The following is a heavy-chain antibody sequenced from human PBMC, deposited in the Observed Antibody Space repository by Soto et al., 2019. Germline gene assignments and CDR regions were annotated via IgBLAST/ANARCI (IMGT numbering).Heavy chain of an antibody. V-gene: IGHV3-33*01. J-gene: IGHJ6*03. CDR2: IWYDGSNK. Sequence: WGSLRLSCAASGFTFSSYGMHWVRQAPGKGLEWVAVIWYDGSNKYYADSVKGRFTISRDNSKNTLYLQMNSLRAEDTAVYYCARADLAATRYYYYYMDVWGKGTTVTVSS. CDR1: GFTFSSYG. D-gene: IGHD2-15*01. CDR3: ARADLAATRYYYYYMDV.